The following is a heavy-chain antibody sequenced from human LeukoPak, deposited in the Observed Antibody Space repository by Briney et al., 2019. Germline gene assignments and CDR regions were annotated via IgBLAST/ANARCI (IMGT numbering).Heavy chain of an antibody. Sequence: ASVKVSCKASGDTFSSYAISWVRQAPGQGLEWMGGIIPIFGTANYAQKFQGRVTITADESTSTAYMELSSLRSEDTAVYYCARGASYYFDYWGQGTLVSVSS. CDR1: GDTFSSYA. CDR2: IIPIFGTA. V-gene: IGHV1-69*13. CDR3: ARGASYYFDY. J-gene: IGHJ4*02.